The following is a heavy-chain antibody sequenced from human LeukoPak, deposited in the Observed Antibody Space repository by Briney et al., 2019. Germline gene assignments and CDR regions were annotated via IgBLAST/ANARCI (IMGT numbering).Heavy chain of an antibody. D-gene: IGHD6-13*01. CDR3: ASHSSSWSNWFDP. Sequence: SETLSLTCTVSGGSISSSSYYWGWIRQPPGKGLEWIGSIYYSGSTYYNPSLKSRVTISVDTSKNQFSLKVNSVTAADTAVYYCASHSSSWSNWFDPWGQGTLVTVSS. V-gene: IGHV4-39*01. CDR2: IYYSGST. CDR1: GGSISSSSYY. J-gene: IGHJ5*02.